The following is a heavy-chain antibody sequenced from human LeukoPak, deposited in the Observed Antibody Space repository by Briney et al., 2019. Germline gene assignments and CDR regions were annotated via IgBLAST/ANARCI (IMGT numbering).Heavy chain of an antibody. V-gene: IGHV1-18*01. Sequence: AASVKVSCKASGYTLTNYNISWVRQAPGQGLEWMGWINTYKADTLYAQKLQGRVTMTADTSTNTAYMELRSLRFDDTAVYYCAREFGHCYGDNCLYFFDTWGQGFRVTVSS. CDR1: GYTLTNYN. CDR2: INTYKADT. CDR3: AREFGHCYGDNCLYFFDT. J-gene: IGHJ4*02. D-gene: IGHD4-23*01.